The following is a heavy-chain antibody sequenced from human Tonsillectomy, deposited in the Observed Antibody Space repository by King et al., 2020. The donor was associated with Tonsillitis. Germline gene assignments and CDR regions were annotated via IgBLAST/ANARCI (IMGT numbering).Heavy chain of an antibody. V-gene: IGHV1-69*09. D-gene: IGHD3-10*01. CDR1: GGTFSSYA. CDR2: IIPILGIA. CDR3: ASETLTMASYSATNFDY. Sequence: QLVQSGAEVKKPGSSVKVSCKASGGTFSSYAISWVRQAPGQGLEWMGRIIPILGIANYAQKFQGRVTITADKSTSTAYMELSSLRSENTAVYYCASETLTMASYSATNFDYWGQGTLVTVSS. J-gene: IGHJ4*02.